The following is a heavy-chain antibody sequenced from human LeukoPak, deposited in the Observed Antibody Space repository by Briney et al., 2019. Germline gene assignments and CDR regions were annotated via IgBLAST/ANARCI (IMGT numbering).Heavy chain of an antibody. V-gene: IGHV4-39*07. J-gene: IGHJ4*02. Sequence: PSETLSLTCTVSGGSISSSSYYWGWIRQPPGKGLEWIGSIYHSGSTYYNPSLKSRVTISVDTSKNQFSLKLSSVTAADTAVYYCARPKLGMGGYYFDYWGQGTLVTVSS. CDR3: ARPKLGMGGYYFDY. CDR1: GGSISSSSYY. CDR2: IYHSGST. D-gene: IGHD7-27*01.